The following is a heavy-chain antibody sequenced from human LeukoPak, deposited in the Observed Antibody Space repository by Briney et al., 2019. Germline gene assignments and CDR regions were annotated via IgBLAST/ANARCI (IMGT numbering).Heavy chain of an antibody. Sequence: PGGSLRLYCAASGFTFSSYSMNWVRQAPGKGLEWDSSISSSSRYIYHADSVKGRFTIYTDNATNSLYLQMNSLRAEDTAVYYCARIGRQQPIRHYFDYWGQGTLVTVSS. V-gene: IGHV3-21*01. J-gene: IGHJ4*02. D-gene: IGHD6-13*01. CDR3: ARIGRQQPIRHYFDY. CDR1: GFTFSSYS. CDR2: ISSSSRYI.